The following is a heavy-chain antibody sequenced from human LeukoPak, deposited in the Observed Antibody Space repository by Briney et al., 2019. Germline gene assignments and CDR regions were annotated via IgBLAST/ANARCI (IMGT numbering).Heavy chain of an antibody. Sequence: GGSLRLSCAASGFTFSSYAMHWVRQAPGKGLEYVSAISSNGGSTYYANSVKGRFTISRDNCKNTLYLQMGSLRAEDMAVYYCARDSGSYHAYFDYWGQGTLVTVSS. J-gene: IGHJ4*02. CDR2: ISSNGGST. V-gene: IGHV3-64*01. CDR1: GFTFSSYA. D-gene: IGHD1-26*01. CDR3: ARDSGSYHAYFDY.